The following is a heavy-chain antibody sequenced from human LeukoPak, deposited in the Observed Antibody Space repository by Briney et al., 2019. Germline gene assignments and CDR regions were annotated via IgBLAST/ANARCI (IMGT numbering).Heavy chain of an antibody. D-gene: IGHD2-8*01. CDR1: GFTFSSFP. V-gene: IGHV3-23*01. CDR3: AKWARYCTSGVCYYFDY. J-gene: IGHJ4*02. CDR2: ISGGGVST. Sequence: GGSLRLSCAASGFTFSSFPMSWVRQAPGKGLEWVSVISGGGVSTYYADSVKGRFTISRDNSKNTLYLQMNSLRAEDTAVYYCAKWARYCTSGVCYYFDYWGQGTLVTVSS.